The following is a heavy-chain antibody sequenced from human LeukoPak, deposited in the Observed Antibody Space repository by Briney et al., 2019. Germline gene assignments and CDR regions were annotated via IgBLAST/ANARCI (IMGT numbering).Heavy chain of an antibody. CDR3: ARAHDYGDYVHQDY. Sequence: PGGSLRLSCAASGFTFSSYSMNWVRQAPGKGLEWVSSISSSSSYIYYADSVKGRFTISRDNAKNSLYLQMNSLRAEDTAVYYCARAHDYGDYVHQDYWGQGTLVTVSS. J-gene: IGHJ4*02. V-gene: IGHV3-21*01. CDR1: GFTFSSYS. CDR2: ISSSSSYI. D-gene: IGHD4-17*01.